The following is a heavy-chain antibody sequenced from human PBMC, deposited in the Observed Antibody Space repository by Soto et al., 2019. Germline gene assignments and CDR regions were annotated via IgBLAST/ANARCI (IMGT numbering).Heavy chain of an antibody. V-gene: IGHV3-11*03. CDR3: AKNQGVELVPLATVDWFDP. J-gene: IGHJ5*02. CDR1: GFTFSDYY. Sequence: GGSLRLSCAASGFTFSDYYMSWIRQVPGKGLEWVAYISGTSDSIPYADSVKGRFTISRDNAKNSLYLQMNSLRAEDTAVYHCAKNQGVELVPLATVDWFDPWGQGSVVTSPQ. D-gene: IGHD1-26*01. CDR2: ISGTSDSI.